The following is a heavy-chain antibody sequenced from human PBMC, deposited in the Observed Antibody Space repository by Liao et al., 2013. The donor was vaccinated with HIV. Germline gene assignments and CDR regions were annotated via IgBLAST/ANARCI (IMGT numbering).Heavy chain of an antibody. CDR2: IYSSGST. J-gene: IGHJ2*01. Sequence: VQLQESGPGLGKPSQTLSLTCSVSGGSITSNTYFWTWIRQPAGRGLEWIGHIYSSGSTKYNPSLKSRITISVDTSKNQFSLTVSSVTAADTAVYYCARTSPMTSPIWFFDLWGRGTLVVVSS. CDR3: ARTSPMTSPIWFFDL. V-gene: IGHV4-61*02. D-gene: IGHD3-22*01. CDR1: GGSITSNTYF.